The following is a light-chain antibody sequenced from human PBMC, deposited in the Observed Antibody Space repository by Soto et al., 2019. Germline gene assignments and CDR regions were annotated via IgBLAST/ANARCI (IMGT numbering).Light chain of an antibody. CDR3: QTWGTAIHDVV. V-gene: IGLV4-69*01. CDR1: SGHNNYA. J-gene: IGLJ2*01. CDR2: LNSDGSH. Sequence: QSVLTQSPSASASLGASVKLTCTLSSGHNNYAIAWHQQQPEKGPRYLMKLNSDGSHSKGDGIPDRFSGSSSGTERHLTIFSLQSEDEADYYCQTWGTAIHDVVFGGGTKLTVL.